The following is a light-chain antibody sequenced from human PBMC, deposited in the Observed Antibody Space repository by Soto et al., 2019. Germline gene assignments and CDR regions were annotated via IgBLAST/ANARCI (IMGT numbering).Light chain of an antibody. J-gene: IGKJ2*01. CDR2: GAS. V-gene: IGKV3-15*01. Sequence: EIVLTQSPGTLSLSPGARAPLSCRARQSVSSSYLAWYQQKPGQAPRLLIYGASSRATGIPARFSGSGSGTEFTLTISSLQSEDFALYYCHQYNSWPPGTFGQGTKVDIK. CDR1: QSVSSSY. CDR3: HQYNSWPPGT.